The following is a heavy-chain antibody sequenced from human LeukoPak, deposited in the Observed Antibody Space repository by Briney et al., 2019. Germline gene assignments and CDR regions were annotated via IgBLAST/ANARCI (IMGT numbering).Heavy chain of an antibody. Sequence: GGSLRLSCAASGFTFSGYGMNWVRQAPGKGLEWVSYISSSSTTIHDADSVKGRFTISRDNAKNSQYLQMNSLRDEDTAVYYCARVWGVGDYWGQGTLVTVSS. CDR2: ISSSSTTI. CDR3: ARVWGVGDY. V-gene: IGHV3-48*02. CDR1: GFTFSGYG. D-gene: IGHD3-10*01. J-gene: IGHJ4*02.